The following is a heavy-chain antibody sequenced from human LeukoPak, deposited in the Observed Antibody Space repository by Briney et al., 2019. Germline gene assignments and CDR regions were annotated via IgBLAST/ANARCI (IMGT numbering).Heavy chain of an antibody. Sequence: PSQTLSLTCTVSGGSISIGGYYWSWIRQHPGKGLEWIGYIYYSGITYYNPSLKSRVIISVDTSKNQFSLYLSSVTAADTAVYYCARVTSGESADYWGQGTLVTVSS. CDR2: IYYSGIT. D-gene: IGHD3-10*01. CDR3: ARVTSGESADY. V-gene: IGHV4-31*03. CDR1: GGSISIGGYY. J-gene: IGHJ4*02.